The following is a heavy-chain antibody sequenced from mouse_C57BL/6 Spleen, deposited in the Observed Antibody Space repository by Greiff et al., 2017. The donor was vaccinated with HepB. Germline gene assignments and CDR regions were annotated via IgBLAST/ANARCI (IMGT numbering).Heavy chain of an antibody. CDR2: ISGGGGNT. Sequence: EVKVEESGGGLVKPGGSLKLSCAASGFTFSSYTMSWVRQTPEKRLEWVATISGGGGNTYYPDSVKGRFTISRDNAKNTLYLQMSSLRSEDTALYYCARHSGYYLGYWGQGTTLTVSS. D-gene: IGHD1-3*01. J-gene: IGHJ2*01. CDR1: GFTFSSYT. CDR3: ARHSGYYLGY. V-gene: IGHV5-9*01.